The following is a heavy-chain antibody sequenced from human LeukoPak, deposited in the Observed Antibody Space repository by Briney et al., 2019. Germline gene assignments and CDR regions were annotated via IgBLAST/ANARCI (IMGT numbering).Heavy chain of an antibody. Sequence: AETLSLTCTVPGGSISSYSWSWMRQPAGKGLEWIGRIYPRESPNYNPSLKSRVIMSVDKSMNQFSLKLRSVTAADTAVYYCAREWHHVFDYWGQGNLVTVSS. D-gene: IGHD5-12*01. CDR2: IYPRESP. J-gene: IGHJ4*02. CDR3: AREWHHVFDY. CDR1: GGSISSYS. V-gene: IGHV4-4*07.